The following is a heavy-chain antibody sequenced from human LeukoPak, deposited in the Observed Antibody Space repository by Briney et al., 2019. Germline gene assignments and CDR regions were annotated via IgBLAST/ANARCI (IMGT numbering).Heavy chain of an antibody. CDR2: INPNSGDT. V-gene: IGHV1-2*02. J-gene: IGHJ4*02. Sequence: ASVKVSCKASGYTFTGYYIHWVRQRPRQELDWMGWINPNSGDTSYAQRFQGRVTMTRDTSISAAYMELSSLRSDDTAMYFCARAPSDWYFDYWGQGTLVTVSS. CDR1: GYTFTGYY. D-gene: IGHD2-21*02. CDR3: ARAPSDWYFDY.